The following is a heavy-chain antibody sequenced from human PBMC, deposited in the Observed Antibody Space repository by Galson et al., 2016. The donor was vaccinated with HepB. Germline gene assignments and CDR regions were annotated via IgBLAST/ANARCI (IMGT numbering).Heavy chain of an antibody. Sequence: SLRLSCAASGFTFSNCWMNWVRQAPGKGLEWVANINQDGSEENYVDSVKGRFTISRDNAKNSLYLQMNSLTAEGTAIYYCARGRRYLDYWGQGTLVTVSS. CDR3: ARGRRYLDY. CDR2: INQDGSEE. V-gene: IGHV3-7*01. D-gene: IGHD5-24*01. CDR1: GFTFSNCW. J-gene: IGHJ4*02.